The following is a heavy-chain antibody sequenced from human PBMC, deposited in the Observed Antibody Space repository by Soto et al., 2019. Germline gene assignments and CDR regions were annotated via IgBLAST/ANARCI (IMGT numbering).Heavy chain of an antibody. Sequence: QVQLVESGGGVVEPGRSLRLSCAVSGFTFSSYGMHWVRRAPDKGLEWVAVISYDGSNKYYADSVKGRFTISRDNSKNTLYRQMNSLRTEDTGVYYCAKDLVSYGGHEAPLDPMDVWGQGTTVTVSS. CDR3: AKDLVSYGGHEAPLDPMDV. J-gene: IGHJ6*02. CDR1: GFTFSSYG. CDR2: ISYDGSNK. V-gene: IGHV3-30*18. D-gene: IGHD4-17*01.